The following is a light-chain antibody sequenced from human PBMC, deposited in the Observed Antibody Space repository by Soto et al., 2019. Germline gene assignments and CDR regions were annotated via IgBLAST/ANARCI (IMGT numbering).Light chain of an antibody. Sequence: ERVMTQSPATLSVSPGERATLSCRASQSVNNNLAWYQQKPGQAPTLLIFGASTRATGIPARFSGSGSGTEFTLTISSLQSEDFAIYYCQQYNNWPLTFGGGTKVDI. CDR1: QSVNNN. V-gene: IGKV3-15*01. J-gene: IGKJ4*01. CDR3: QQYNNWPLT. CDR2: GAS.